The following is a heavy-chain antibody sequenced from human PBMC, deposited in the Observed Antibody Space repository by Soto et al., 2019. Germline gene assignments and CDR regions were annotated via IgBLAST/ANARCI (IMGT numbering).Heavy chain of an antibody. CDR1: GYTLTELS. CDR3: ATENAGYCTTGVCYTESR. J-gene: IGHJ4*02. Sequence: QVQLVQSGAEVKKPGASVKVSCKVSGYTLTELSLHWVRQAPGKGLEWMGGFDPEDGETIYAQKFQGRVTMTEDTSTDTAYMELSSLRSEDTAVYYCATENAGYCTTGVCYTESRWGQGTLVTVSS. CDR2: FDPEDGET. D-gene: IGHD2-8*01. V-gene: IGHV1-24*01.